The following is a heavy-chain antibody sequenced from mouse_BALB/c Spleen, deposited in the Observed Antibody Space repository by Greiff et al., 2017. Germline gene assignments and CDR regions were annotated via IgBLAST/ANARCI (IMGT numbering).Heavy chain of an antibody. V-gene: IGHV14-3*02. CDR3: ARGGRLYAMDY. J-gene: IGHJ4*01. CDR2: IDPANGNT. Sequence: EVQLQQSGAELVKPGASVKLSCTASGFNFKDTYMHWVKQRPEQGLEWIGRIDPANGNTKYDPKFQGKATITADTSSNTAYLQLSSLTSEDTAVYYGARGGRLYAMDYWGQGTPVTVSS. D-gene: IGHD3-3*01. CDR1: GFNFKDTY.